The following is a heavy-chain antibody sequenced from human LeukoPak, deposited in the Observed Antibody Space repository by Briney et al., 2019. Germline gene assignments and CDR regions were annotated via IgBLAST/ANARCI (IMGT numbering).Heavy chain of an antibody. D-gene: IGHD2-8*02. CDR3: ARGALGYCTGGVCSPAYYYYYMDV. Sequence: SETLSLTCAVYGGSFSGYYWSWIRQPPGKGLEWIGEINHSGSTNYNPSLKSRVTISVDTSKNQFSLKLSSVAAADTAVYYCARGALGYCTGGVCSPAYYYYYMDVWGKGTTVTVSS. V-gene: IGHV4-34*01. CDR1: GGSFSGYY. J-gene: IGHJ6*03. CDR2: INHSGST.